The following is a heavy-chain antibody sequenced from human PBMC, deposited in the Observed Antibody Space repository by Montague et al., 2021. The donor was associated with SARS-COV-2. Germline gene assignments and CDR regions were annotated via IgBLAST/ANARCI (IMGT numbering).Heavy chain of an antibody. CDR1: GGSYSGYY. Sequence: SETLSLTCAVHGGSYSGYYRSRIRQTSEKGLGWIGEINQSGRTNNNPSLKSRVIISVDASKNQFSLKLSSVTAADTAVYYCARRGSSVWGVTVRAELDYWGQGTLVVVSS. D-gene: IGHD3-10*01. CDR2: INQSGRT. CDR3: ARRGSSVWGVTVRAELDY. V-gene: IGHV4-34*01. J-gene: IGHJ4*02.